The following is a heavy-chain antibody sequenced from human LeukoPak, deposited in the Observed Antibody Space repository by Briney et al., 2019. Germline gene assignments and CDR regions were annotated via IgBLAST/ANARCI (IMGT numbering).Heavy chain of an antibody. CDR3: ARGVRIQLWFTLGYYYMDV. J-gene: IGHJ6*03. Sequence: SETLSLTCTVSGGSISSSSYYWGWIRQPPGKGLEWIGSIYYSGSTYYNPSLKSRVTISVDTSKNQFSLQLNSVTPEDTAVYYCARGVRIQLWFTLGYYYMDVWGKGTTVTISS. CDR1: GGSISSSSYY. V-gene: IGHV4-39*07. D-gene: IGHD5-18*01. CDR2: IYYSGST.